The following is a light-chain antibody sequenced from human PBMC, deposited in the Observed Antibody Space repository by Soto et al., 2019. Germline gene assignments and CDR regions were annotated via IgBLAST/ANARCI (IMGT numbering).Light chain of an antibody. CDR3: QQYDGSVYT. CDR1: QSVASTY. Sequence: EIVLTQSPGTLSLSPGERATLSCRTSQSVASTYLAWYQQKVGQAPRLLIYGTSTRATGIPDRFSGSGSGTDFTLTISRLGPEDSAVYYCQQYDGSVYTFGQGTKLEIK. V-gene: IGKV3-20*01. CDR2: GTS. J-gene: IGKJ2*01.